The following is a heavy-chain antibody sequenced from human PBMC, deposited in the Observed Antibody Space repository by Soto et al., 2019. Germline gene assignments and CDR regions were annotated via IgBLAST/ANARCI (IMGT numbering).Heavy chain of an antibody. J-gene: IGHJ4*02. D-gene: IGHD6-25*01. CDR3: ATMKRARLDS. Sequence: QEQVVQSGPAMKEPGSSVKVSCRASGIMSSGYGFSWVRQAPGQGLEWVGMINPILDSTHYAQNLQGRVSSSVDKSRDTAYLEVTSLRLEDTAIYFCATMKRARLDSWGRGTVVTVSS. CDR2: INPILDST. V-gene: IGHV1-69*09. CDR1: GIMSSGYG.